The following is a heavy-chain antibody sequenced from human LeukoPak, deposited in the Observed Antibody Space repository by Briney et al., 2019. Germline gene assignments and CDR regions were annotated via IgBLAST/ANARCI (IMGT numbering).Heavy chain of an antibody. CDR1: GYTFTSYG. J-gene: IGHJ4*02. CDR3: ATSRSGWYYFDY. Sequence: GASMNVSCKASGYTFTSYGISWVRQAPGQVLEWMGWISAYNGNTNYAQKLQGRVTMTTDTSTSTAYMEQRSLRSDDTAVYYCATSRSGWYYFDYWGQGTLVTVSS. CDR2: ISAYNGNT. D-gene: IGHD6-19*01. V-gene: IGHV1-18*04.